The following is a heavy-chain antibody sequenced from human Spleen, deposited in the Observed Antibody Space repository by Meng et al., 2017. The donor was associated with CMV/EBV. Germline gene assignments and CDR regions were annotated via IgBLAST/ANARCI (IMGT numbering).Heavy chain of an antibody. CDR3: ASQITRDYAMDV. CDR2: ISYDGSDK. Sequence: GESLKISCAASGFTFSNFAMHWVRRAPGKGLEWLAVISYDGSDKYFADSVKGRFTISRDNSRNTLFLQMNSLRVEDTALYYCASQITRDYAMDVWGQGTKVTVSS. D-gene: IGHD1-20*01. CDR1: GFTFSNFA. J-gene: IGHJ6*02. V-gene: IGHV3-30*04.